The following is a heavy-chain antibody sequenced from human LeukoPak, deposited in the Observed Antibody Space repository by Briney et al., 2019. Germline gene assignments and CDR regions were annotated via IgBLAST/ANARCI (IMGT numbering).Heavy chain of an antibody. V-gene: IGHV4-59*01. CDR2: MHYSGDT. Sequence: KTSETLSLTCTVSGGSISSFFWSWIRQPPGKGLEWIGSMHYSGDTKYNPSLRSRVSLSIDTSKQQFSLRLSSVTAADTAVYYCARDLTTPPYNWFDPWGQGMLVTVSS. D-gene: IGHD4/OR15-4a*01. J-gene: IGHJ5*02. CDR3: ARDLTTPPYNWFDP. CDR1: GGSISSFF.